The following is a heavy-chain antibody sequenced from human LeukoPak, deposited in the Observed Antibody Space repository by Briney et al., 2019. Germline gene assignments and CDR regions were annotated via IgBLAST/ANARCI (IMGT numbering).Heavy chain of an antibody. J-gene: IGHJ4*02. CDR1: GFTFSDYY. D-gene: IGHD1-26*01. V-gene: IGHV3-11*01. Sequence: GGSLRLSCAASGFTFSDYYMSWIRQAPGKGLEWVSYISSSGSTIYYADSVKGRFTISRDNAKSSLYLQMNSLRAEDTAVYYCARVGATSPDRGEFDYWGQGTLVTVSS. CDR2: ISSSGSTI. CDR3: ARVGATSPDRGEFDY.